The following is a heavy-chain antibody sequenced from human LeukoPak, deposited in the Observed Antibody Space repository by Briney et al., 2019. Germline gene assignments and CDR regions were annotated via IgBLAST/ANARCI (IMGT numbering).Heavy chain of an antibody. D-gene: IGHD4-23*01. J-gene: IGHJ4*02. CDR2: MNPNTRNT. V-gene: IGHV1-8*01. CDR1: GYTFTRYD. Sequence: ASVKVSCKASGYTFTRYDIHWVRQAPGQGLEWLGWMNPNTRNTAYAQKFQGRVTMTRDTSINTAYMELSSLRSEDTAVYYCARVLTPLVTRLWGDWGQGTLVTVSS. CDR3: ARVLTPLVTRLWGD.